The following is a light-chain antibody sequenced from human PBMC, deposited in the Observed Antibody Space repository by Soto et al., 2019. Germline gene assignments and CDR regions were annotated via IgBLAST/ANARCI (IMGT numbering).Light chain of an antibody. V-gene: IGKV3-11*01. Sequence: EIVLTQSPATLSLSPGERATLSCRASQSVSIYLAWYQQKSGQAPRLLIYDASNRATGIPARFSGSGSGTDFTLTISSLEPEDFGVYYCQQRNNWPLTFGGGTKVEIK. CDR1: QSVSIY. CDR2: DAS. J-gene: IGKJ4*01. CDR3: QQRNNWPLT.